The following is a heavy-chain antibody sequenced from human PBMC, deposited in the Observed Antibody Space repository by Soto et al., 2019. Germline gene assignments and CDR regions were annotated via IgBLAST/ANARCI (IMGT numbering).Heavy chain of an antibody. Sequence: PSETLSLTCTVSGGSISSYYWSWIRQPPGKGLEWIGYIYYSGSTNYNPSLKSRVTISVDTSKNQFSLKLSSVTAADTAVYYCGGVYSSSWFWEVPGTDYSYGMNVGGQGT. CDR2: IYYSGST. D-gene: IGHD6-13*01. CDR1: GGSISSYY. CDR3: GGVYSSSWFWEVPGTDYSYGMNV. V-gene: IGHV4-59*01. J-gene: IGHJ6*02.